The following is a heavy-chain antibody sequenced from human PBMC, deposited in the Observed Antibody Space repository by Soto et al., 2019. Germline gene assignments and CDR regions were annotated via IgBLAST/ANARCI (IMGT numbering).Heavy chain of an antibody. V-gene: IGHV1-69*13. D-gene: IGHD3-9*01. Sequence: SSVKVSCKTSGDTFSNYAVSWVRQAPGPGLEWMGGIIPIIGTADYIQNFQDIVTITADESTSTAYTELSILRSEDTALYYCGMSDTYYATLAGRGTPFYCCGWGGWGRRTTVVVSS. J-gene: IGHJ6*01. CDR1: GDTFSNYA. CDR3: GMSDTYYATLAGRGTPFYCCGWGG. CDR2: IIPIIGTA.